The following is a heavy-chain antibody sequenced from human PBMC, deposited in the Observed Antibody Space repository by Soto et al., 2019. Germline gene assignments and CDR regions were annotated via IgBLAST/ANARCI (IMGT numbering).Heavy chain of an antibody. CDR3: AHSDGGYEIIYFDF. D-gene: IGHD5-12*01. CDR2: IYYNDDR. V-gene: IGHV2-5*01. CDR1: GFSFTTAGVA. J-gene: IGHJ4*02. Sequence: SGPTLVNPTQTLTRTCTFSGFSFTTAGVAVGWIRQTPGGALEWLTLIYYNDDRRFSPSLKTRLTITGDTSKNQVVLSLTNVDPGDTATYFCAHSDGGYEIIYFDFWGQGIPVTVSS.